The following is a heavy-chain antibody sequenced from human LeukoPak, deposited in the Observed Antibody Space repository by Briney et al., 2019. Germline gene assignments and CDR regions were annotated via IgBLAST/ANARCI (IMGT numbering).Heavy chain of an antibody. J-gene: IGHJ4*02. V-gene: IGHV3-48*04. CDR1: GLTFSSCS. CDR3: ARDAGQSSGSYYFHY. D-gene: IGHD1-26*01. CDR2: ITGTSSTI. Sequence: GGSLRLSCAASGLTFSSCSMNWGRRAPGKGLEWGSYITGTSSTIYYADSVKGRFTISRDNARNSLFLQMNSLRAEHTAVYYCARDAGQSSGSYYFHYWGQGALVTVSP.